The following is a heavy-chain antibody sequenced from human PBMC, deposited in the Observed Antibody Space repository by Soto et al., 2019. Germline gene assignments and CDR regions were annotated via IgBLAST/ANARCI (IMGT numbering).Heavy chain of an antibody. J-gene: IGHJ6*03. CDR3: ASVKSQMSQDRMRFYYYIDV. Sequence: QVQLAQSGAEVKKPGSSVKISCTASGVTFNNYTFTWVRRAPGQGLEWMGRVIPLLDASNYAEIFQDRVTITADRSTSTVYMELSGLRSDDSAIYYCASVKSQMSQDRMRFYYYIDVWGKGTTVTVSS. CDR2: VIPLLDAS. V-gene: IGHV1-69*08. CDR1: GVTFNNYT.